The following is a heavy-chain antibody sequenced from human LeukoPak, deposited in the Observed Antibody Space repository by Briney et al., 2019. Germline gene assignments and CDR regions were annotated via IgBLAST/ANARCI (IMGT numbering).Heavy chain of an antibody. V-gene: IGHV4-4*02. CDR2: INHSGST. J-gene: IGHJ4*02. Sequence: SKTLSLTCAVSGGSISSSNWWSWVRQPPGKGLEWIGEINHSGSTNYNPSLKSRVTISVDTSKNQFSLKLSSVTAADTAVYYCARGRRIAARSYFDYWAQGTLVTVSS. CDR3: ARGRRIAARSYFDY. CDR1: GGSISSSNW. D-gene: IGHD6-6*01.